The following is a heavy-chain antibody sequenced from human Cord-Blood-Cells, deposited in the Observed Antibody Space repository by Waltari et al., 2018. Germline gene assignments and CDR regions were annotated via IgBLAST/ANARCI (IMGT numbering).Heavy chain of an antibody. J-gene: IGHJ3*02. CDR1: GGSISSYY. CDR2: IYYSGST. V-gene: IGHV4-59*08. CDR3: ARQGSGSYDAFDI. Sequence: QVQLQESGPGLVKPSETLSLTCTVSGGSISSYYWSWIRQPPGKGLEWIGYIYYSGSTYYNPSLKSRVTISVDTSKNQFSLKLSSVTAADTAVYYCARQGSGSYDAFDIWGQGTMVTVSS. D-gene: IGHD3-10*01.